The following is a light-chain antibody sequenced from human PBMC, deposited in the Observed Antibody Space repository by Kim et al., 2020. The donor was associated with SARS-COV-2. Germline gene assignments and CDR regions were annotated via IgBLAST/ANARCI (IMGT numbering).Light chain of an antibody. J-gene: IGLJ3*02. Sequence: APGKTASITCGVNNIGAKSVPWYRQKPGQAPVLVIHYESDRPSGIPERFSGSSSGNTATLIITRVEAGDEADYYCQVWDVNSDHPVFGGGTQLTVL. CDR3: QVWDVNSDHPV. CDR1: NIGAKS. CDR2: YES. V-gene: IGLV3-21*04.